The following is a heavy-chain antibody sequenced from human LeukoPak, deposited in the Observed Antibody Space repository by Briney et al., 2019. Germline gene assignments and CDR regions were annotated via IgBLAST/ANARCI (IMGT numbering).Heavy chain of an antibody. CDR3: AKKIESTRYDMDV. J-gene: IGHJ6*02. V-gene: IGHV3-21*04. Sequence: GGSLRLSCAASGFTFSSYTMNWVRQAPGKGLEWVSCISSSSSYIHYADSVKGRFTISRDNAKNSLYLHMNSLRAEDTAVYYCAKKIESTRYDMDVWGQGTTVTVSS. CDR1: GFTFSSYT. CDR2: ISSSSSYI. D-gene: IGHD2/OR15-2a*01.